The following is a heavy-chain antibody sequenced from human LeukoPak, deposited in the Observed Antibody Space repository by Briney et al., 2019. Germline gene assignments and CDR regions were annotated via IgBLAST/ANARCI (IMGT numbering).Heavy chain of an antibody. CDR2: ISGSGGST. D-gene: IGHD3-22*01. CDR1: GFTFSNYA. CDR3: AKCYYDSSTSGTDW. J-gene: IGHJ4*02. Sequence: GGSLRLSCAASGFTFSNYAMSWVRQAPGKGLEWVSAISGSGGSTYYADSVVKGRFTISRDNSKNTLYLQMNSLRAEETAVYYCAKCYYDSSTSGTDWWGEGTLVTVSS. V-gene: IGHV3-23*01.